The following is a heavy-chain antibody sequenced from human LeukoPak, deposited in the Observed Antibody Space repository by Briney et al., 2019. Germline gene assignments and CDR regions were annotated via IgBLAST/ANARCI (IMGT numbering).Heavy chain of an antibody. J-gene: IGHJ4*02. Sequence: PGGSLRLSCSASGFTFSSYAMHWVRQAPGKGLEYVSAISSNGGSTYYADSVKGKFTISRDNSKNTLYLQMSSLRAEDTAVYYCVKSSYGRGPYYFDYWGQGTLVTVSS. V-gene: IGHV3-64D*06. CDR1: GFTFSSYA. CDR3: VKSSYGRGPYYFDY. CDR2: ISSNGGST. D-gene: IGHD5-18*01.